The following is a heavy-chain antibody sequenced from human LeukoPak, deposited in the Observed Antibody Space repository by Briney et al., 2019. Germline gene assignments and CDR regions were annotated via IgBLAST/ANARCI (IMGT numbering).Heavy chain of an antibody. CDR3: AKADVDIVATMIDY. V-gene: IGHV3-7*03. D-gene: IGHD5-12*01. CDR2: IKPDGGEQ. Sequence: GGSLRLSCAASGFTLSTYAMSWVRQAPGKGLEWVANIKPDGGEQYYVDSVKGRFTISRDNSKNTLYLQMNSLRAEDTAVYYCAKADVDIVATMIDYWGQGTLVTVSS. CDR1: GFTLSTYA. J-gene: IGHJ4*02.